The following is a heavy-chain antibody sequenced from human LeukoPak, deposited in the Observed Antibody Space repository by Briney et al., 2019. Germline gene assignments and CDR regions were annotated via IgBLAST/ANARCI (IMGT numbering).Heavy chain of an antibody. CDR2: IYDSGST. CDR1: GGSISSYY. J-gene: IGHJ3*02. CDR3: ACLTTADAFDI. D-gene: IGHD3-22*01. Sequence: SETLSLTCTVSGGSISSYYWSWIRQPSGKGLEWIGYIYDSGSTNYNPSLKSRVTISVDTSKNQFSLKLSSVTAADTAVYYCACLTTADAFDIWGQGTMVTVSS. V-gene: IGHV4-59*01.